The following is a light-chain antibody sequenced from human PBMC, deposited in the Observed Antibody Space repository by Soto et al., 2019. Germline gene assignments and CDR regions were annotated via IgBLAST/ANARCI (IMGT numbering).Light chain of an antibody. CDR2: LNSDGSH. CDR3: QTWSTGIHV. Sequence: QTVVTQSPSASASLGASVKLTCTLSSGHSSYAIAWHQQQSEKGPRYLMKLNSDGSHSKGDGIPDRFSGSSSGAERYLTISSLQSEDEADYYCQTWSTGIHVFGGGTKVTVL. V-gene: IGLV4-69*01. CDR1: SGHSSYA. J-gene: IGLJ3*02.